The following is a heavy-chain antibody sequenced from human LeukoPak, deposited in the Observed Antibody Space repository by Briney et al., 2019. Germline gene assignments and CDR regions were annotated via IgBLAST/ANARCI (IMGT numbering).Heavy chain of an antibody. CDR3: ARDRFRGGYNSGTI. J-gene: IGHJ3*02. Sequence: SETLSLTCTVSGGSISSGSYYWSWIRQPAGKGLEWIGRIYTSGSTNYNPSLKSRVTISVDTSKNQFSLKLSSVTAADTAVYYCARDRFRGGYNSGTIWGQGTMVTVSS. CDR1: GGSISSGSYY. CDR2: IYTSGST. D-gene: IGHD5-24*01. V-gene: IGHV4-61*02.